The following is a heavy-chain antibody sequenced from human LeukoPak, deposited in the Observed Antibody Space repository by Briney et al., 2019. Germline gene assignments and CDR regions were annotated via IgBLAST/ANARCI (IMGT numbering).Heavy chain of an antibody. CDR3: AKDREWSATVVSYFDY. CDR1: GFTFSSYG. D-gene: IGHD4-23*01. J-gene: IGHJ4*02. Sequence: GGSLGLSCAASGFTFSSYGMHWVRQAPGEGLEWVAVISYDGSNRYYADSVKGRFTISRDNSKNTLYLQMNSLRAEDTAVYYCAKDREWSATVVSYFDYWGQGTLVTVSS. V-gene: IGHV3-30*18. CDR2: ISYDGSNR.